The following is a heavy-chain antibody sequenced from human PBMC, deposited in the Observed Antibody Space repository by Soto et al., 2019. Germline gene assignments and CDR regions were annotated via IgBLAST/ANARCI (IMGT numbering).Heavy chain of an antibody. Sequence: ASVKVSCKASGGTFSSYAISWVRQAPGQGLEWMGGIIPIFGTANYAQKFQGRVTITADESTSTAYMELSSLRSEDTAVYYCARYSEYCSGGSCYHTFDYWGQGTLVTVSS. CDR3: ARYSEYCSGGSCYHTFDY. V-gene: IGHV1-69*13. CDR2: IIPIFGTA. D-gene: IGHD2-15*01. CDR1: GGTFSSYA. J-gene: IGHJ4*02.